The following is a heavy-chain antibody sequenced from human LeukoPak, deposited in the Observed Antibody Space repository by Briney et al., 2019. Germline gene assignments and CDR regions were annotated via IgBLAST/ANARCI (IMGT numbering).Heavy chain of an antibody. CDR3: ARETGSGSVH. D-gene: IGHD3-10*01. Sequence: SETLSLTCTVSGYSISSGYYWGWIRQPPGKGLEWIGSIYHSGSTYYNPSLKSRVTISVATSTSQVSLKLSSLTAADTAVYYCARETGSGSVHWGQGIQVIVSS. V-gene: IGHV4-38-2*02. CDR2: IYHSGST. J-gene: IGHJ4*02. CDR1: GYSISSGYY.